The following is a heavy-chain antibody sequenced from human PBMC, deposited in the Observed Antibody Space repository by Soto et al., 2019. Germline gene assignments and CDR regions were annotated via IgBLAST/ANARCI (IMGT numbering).Heavy chain of an antibody. CDR3: ARDPRARRGNY. CDR1: VGTFSSYA. CDR2: INPNSGGT. J-gene: IGHJ4*02. V-gene: IGHV1-2*02. Sequence: ASVKVSCKASVGTFSSYAISCVRQAPGQGLEWMGWINPNSGGTNYAQKFQGRVTMTRDTSISTAYMELSRLRSDDTAVYYCARDPRARRGNYWGQGTRVTVSS. D-gene: IGHD3-16*01.